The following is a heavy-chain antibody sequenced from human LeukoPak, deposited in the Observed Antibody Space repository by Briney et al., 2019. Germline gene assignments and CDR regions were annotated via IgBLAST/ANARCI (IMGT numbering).Heavy chain of an antibody. D-gene: IGHD5-12*01. CDR2: IYYSGST. V-gene: IGHV4-39*07. J-gene: IGHJ6*03. CDR3: ARAGSGYDYYFYYYMDV. CDR1: GGSISSSSYY. Sequence: SETLSLTCTVSGGSISSSSYYWGWIRQPPGKGLEWIGSIYYSGSTYYNPSLKSRVTISVDTSKNQFSLKLSSVTAADTAVYYCARAGSGYDYYFYYYMDVWGKGTTVTVSS.